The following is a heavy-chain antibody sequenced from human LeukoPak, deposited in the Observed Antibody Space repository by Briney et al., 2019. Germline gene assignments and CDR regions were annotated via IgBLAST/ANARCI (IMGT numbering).Heavy chain of an antibody. CDR3: AKTRSTVDRTTIFGVVTISDFDGMDV. Sequence: GASVKVSCKASGYTFTSYGISWVRQAPGQGLEWMGWISAYNGNTNYAQKLQGRVTMTTDTSTSTAYMELRSLRSDDTAVYYCAKTRSTVDRTTIFGVVTISDFDGMDVWGQGTTVTVSS. J-gene: IGHJ6*02. CDR2: ISAYNGNT. V-gene: IGHV1-18*01. CDR1: GYTFTSYG. D-gene: IGHD3-3*01.